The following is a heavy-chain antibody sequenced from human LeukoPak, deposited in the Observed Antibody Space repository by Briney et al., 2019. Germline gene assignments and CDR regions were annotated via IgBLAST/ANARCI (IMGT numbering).Heavy chain of an antibody. CDR1: GDSVSSNSVA. J-gene: IGHJ5*02. CDR3: ARGGYAAFDP. Sequence: SQTLSLTCAIPGDSVSSNSVAWNWIRQSPSRGLEWLGRTYYRSKWYNDCVVSVKSRISINPDTSKNQFSLQLDSVTPEDTAVYYCARGGYAAFDPWGQGTLVIVSS. V-gene: IGHV6-1*01. D-gene: IGHD2-15*01. CDR2: TYYRSKWYN.